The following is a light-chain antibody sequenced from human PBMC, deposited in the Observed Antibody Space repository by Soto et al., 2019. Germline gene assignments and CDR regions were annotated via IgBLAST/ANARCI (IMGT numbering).Light chain of an antibody. CDR3: SSYTTSNTVV. V-gene: IGLV2-14*03. J-gene: IGLJ2*01. CDR2: DVT. CDR1: SSDVAAHNV. Sequence: QSALTQPASVSEAHGQSITISCTGSSSDVAAHNVVSWYQHHPDKAPKLIMYDVTPRPSGVSNRFSGSKSGTTASLTISGLHAEDEADYYCSSYTTSNTVVFGGGTKLTVL.